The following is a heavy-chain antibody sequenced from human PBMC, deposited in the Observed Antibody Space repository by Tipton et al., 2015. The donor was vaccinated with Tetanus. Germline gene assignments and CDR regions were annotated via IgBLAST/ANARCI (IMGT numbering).Heavy chain of an antibody. CDR3: AKAKTWASLWFGDV. D-gene: IGHD3-10*01. J-gene: IGHJ4*02. CDR2: IKQDGSEK. V-gene: IGHV3-7*05. Sequence: LSLTCAASEFTLSRFWMSWVRQAPGKGLEWVANIKQDGSEKYFVDSVKGRFIISRDTSKNTLYLQMNSLRAEDTARYYCAKAKTWASLWFGDVWGPGTLVAVSS. CDR1: EFTLSRFW.